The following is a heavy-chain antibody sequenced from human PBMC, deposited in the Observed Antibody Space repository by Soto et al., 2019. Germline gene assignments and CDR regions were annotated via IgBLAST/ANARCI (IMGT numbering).Heavy chain of an antibody. V-gene: IGHV3-7*01. CDR2: IKQDGSEK. J-gene: IGHJ4*02. D-gene: IGHD3-10*01. CDR3: ARAYGSGSLSGY. Sequence: EVQLVESGGGLVQPGGSLRLSCAASGFTFSSYWMSWVRQAPGKGLEWVANIKQDGSEKYNVDFVKGRFTISRDNAKNSLYLHMNSLRVEDTAVYYRARAYGSGSLSGYWGQGTLVTVSS. CDR1: GFTFSSYW.